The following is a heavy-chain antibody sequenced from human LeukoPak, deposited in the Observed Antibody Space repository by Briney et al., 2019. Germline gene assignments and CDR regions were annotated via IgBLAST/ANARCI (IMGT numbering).Heavy chain of an antibody. CDR1: GGTFSSYA. J-gene: IGHJ3*02. V-gene: IGHV1-69*05. CDR2: INPIFGTA. Sequence: ASVKVSCKASGGTFSSYAISWVRQAPGQGLEWMGGINPIFGTANYAQKFQGRVTITTDESTSTAYMELSSLRSEDTAVYYCARDQVVVVPAAGKGAFDIWGQGTMVTVSS. D-gene: IGHD2-2*01. CDR3: ARDQVVVVPAAGKGAFDI.